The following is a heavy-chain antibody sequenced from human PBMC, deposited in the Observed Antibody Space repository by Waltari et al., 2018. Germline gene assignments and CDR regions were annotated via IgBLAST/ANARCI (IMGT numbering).Heavy chain of an antibody. CDR2: VFYSGST. J-gene: IGHJ5*02. D-gene: IGHD3-22*01. CDR1: GACLSRCMYY. Sequence: QVQLQESGPGLVKPSETLPLTCPVPGACLSRCMYYWGWIRQTPGKGLEWIGSVFYSGSTYYNPSLRSRVTISRDTSKNQFSLKVTSVTAADTAVYYCARKYHSSGYYFLGWFDPWGQGTLVTVSS. V-gene: IGHV4-39*01. CDR3: ARKYHSSGYYFLGWFDP.